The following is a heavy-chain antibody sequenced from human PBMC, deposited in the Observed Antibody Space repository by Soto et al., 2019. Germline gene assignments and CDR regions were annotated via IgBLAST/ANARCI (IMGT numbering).Heavy chain of an antibody. CDR3: ARVGYYDSSGYYRPAEFDY. J-gene: IGHJ4*02. CDR1: GGSISSYY. CDR2: IYYSGST. D-gene: IGHD3-22*01. V-gene: IGHV4-59*01. Sequence: SETLSLTCTVSGGSISSYYWSWIRQPPGKGLEWIGYIYYSGSTNYNPSLKSRVTISVDTSKNQFSLKLSSVTAADTAVYYCARVGYYDSSGYYRPAEFDYWGQGTLVTVSS.